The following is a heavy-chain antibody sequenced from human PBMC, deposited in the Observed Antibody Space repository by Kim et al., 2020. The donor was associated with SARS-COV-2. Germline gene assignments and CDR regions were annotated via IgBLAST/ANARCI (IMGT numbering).Heavy chain of an antibody. CDR1: GFTFSSYA. Sequence: GGSLRLSCVASGFTFSSYAMSWVRQAPGKWLEWVSAISGSGGSTYYADSVKGRFTISRDNSKNTLYLQMNSLRAEDTAVYYCAKTYDFWSGYSFRFDPWGQGTLVTVSS. J-gene: IGHJ5*02. D-gene: IGHD3-3*01. CDR3: AKTYDFWSGYSFRFDP. V-gene: IGHV3-23*01. CDR2: ISGSGGST.